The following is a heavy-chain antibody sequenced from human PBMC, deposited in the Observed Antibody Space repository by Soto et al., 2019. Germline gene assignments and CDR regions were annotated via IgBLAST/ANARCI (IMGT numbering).Heavy chain of an antibody. D-gene: IGHD2-21*01. CDR3: TRWSLNLLNAFDI. V-gene: IGHV3-74*01. Sequence: GGSLRLSCATPGFTFSSSWIHWVRRVPGKGLVWVSRVNSDGTSTGYADFVKGRFTVSRDTAKNTVYLQMNSLRVEDTAVYYCTRWSLNLLNAFDIWGQGTVVTVSS. J-gene: IGHJ3*02. CDR2: VNSDGTST. CDR1: GFTFSSSW.